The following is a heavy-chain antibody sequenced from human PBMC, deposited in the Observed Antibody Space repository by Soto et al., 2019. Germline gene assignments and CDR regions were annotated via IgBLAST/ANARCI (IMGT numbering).Heavy chain of an antibody. CDR2: ISYDGSNK. D-gene: IGHD2-2*01. V-gene: IGHV3-30*18. J-gene: IGHJ6*02. CDR3: AKEAGYCSSTSCYRLGYYYYYGMDV. CDR1: GFTFSSYG. Sequence: GGSLRLSCAASGFTFSSYGMHWVRQAPGKGLEWVAVISYDGSNKYYADSVKGRFTISRDNSKNTLYLQMNSLRAEDTAVYYCAKEAGYCSSTSCYRLGYYYYYGMDVWGQGTTVTVSS.